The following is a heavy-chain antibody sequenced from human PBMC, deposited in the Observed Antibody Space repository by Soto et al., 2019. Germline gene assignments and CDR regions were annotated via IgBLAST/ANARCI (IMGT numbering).Heavy chain of an antibody. V-gene: IGHV3-30*18. Sequence: LRVSCAASGFTFSSYGMLWVRQAPGKGLEWVAVISYDGSNKYYADSVKGRFTISRDNSKNTLYLQMNSLRAEDTAVYYCAKGRPTDSPFDYWDQGTLVTVS. CDR1: GFTFSSYG. D-gene: IGHD2-21*01. J-gene: IGHJ4*02. CDR3: AKGRPTDSPFDY. CDR2: ISYDGSNK.